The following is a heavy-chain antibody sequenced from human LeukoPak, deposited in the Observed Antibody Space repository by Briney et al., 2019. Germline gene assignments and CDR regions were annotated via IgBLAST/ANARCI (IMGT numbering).Heavy chain of an antibody. CDR1: GGSITNTY. CDR3: ARLGRSSAWSLFDY. CDR2: VYDNGGTGGT. J-gene: IGHJ4*02. D-gene: IGHD6-19*01. V-gene: IGHV4-59*01. Sequence: SETLSLTCSVSGGSITNTYWNWIRQPPGKGLEWIGNVYDNGGTGGTNYNPSLESRVTLSVDTSNSLFSLKVTSVTAADTAVYYCARLGRSSAWSLFDYWGQGMLVTVSS.